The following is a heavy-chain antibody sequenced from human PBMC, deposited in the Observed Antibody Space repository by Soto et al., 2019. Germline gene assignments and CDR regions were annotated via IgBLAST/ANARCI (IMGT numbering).Heavy chain of an antibody. Sequence: EVQLVESGGGLVKPGGSLRLSCAASGFTFSSYSMNWVRQAPGKGLEWVSSISSSSSYIYYEDSVKGRFTISRDNAKNSLYLQMNSLRAEYTAVYYCARVPRNWNAGISDAFDIWGQGTMVTVSS. V-gene: IGHV3-21*01. CDR3: ARVPRNWNAGISDAFDI. J-gene: IGHJ3*02. CDR2: ISSSSSYI. D-gene: IGHD1-20*01. CDR1: GFTFSSYS.